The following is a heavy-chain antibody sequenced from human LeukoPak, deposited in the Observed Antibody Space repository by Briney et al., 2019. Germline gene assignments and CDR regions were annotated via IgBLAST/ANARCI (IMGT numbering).Heavy chain of an antibody. CDR1: GGSISSYY. V-gene: IGHV4-59*01. CDR3: ARDYEAVAGNNWFDP. Sequence: PPETLSLTCTVSGGSISSYYWSWIRQPPGKGLEWIGYIYYSGSTDYNPSLKSRVTISVDTSKNQFSLKLSSVTAADTAVYYCARDYEAVAGNNWFDPWGQGTLVTVSS. CDR2: IYYSGST. D-gene: IGHD6-19*01. J-gene: IGHJ5*02.